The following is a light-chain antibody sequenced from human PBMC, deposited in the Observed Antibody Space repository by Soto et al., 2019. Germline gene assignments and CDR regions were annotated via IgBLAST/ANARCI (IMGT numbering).Light chain of an antibody. J-gene: IGKJ1*01. V-gene: IGKV1-39*01. CDR1: QRISTY. CDR3: QQCYSSPRT. Sequence: DIQMTQSPSTLSAGVGDRVTITGRASQRISTYLNWYQQKPGKAPTLLIYAASSLQSGVPSRFSGGGSGTDFTLTINTLQPEDFATYFCQQCYSSPRTFGQGTKVEIK. CDR2: AAS.